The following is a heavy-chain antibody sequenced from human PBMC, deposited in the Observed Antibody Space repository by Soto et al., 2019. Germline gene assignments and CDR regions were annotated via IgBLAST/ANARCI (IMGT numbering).Heavy chain of an antibody. CDR3: AKGGVAATPVRDYFDY. CDR1: GFTFSSYA. J-gene: IGHJ4*02. D-gene: IGHD2-15*01. CDR2: ISGSGGST. V-gene: IGHV3-23*01. Sequence: EVQLLESGGGLVQPGGSLRLSCAASGFTFSSYAMSWVRQAPGKGLEWVSAISGSGGSTYYADSVKGRFTLSRDNSKNTLYLQMNSLRAEDTAVYYCAKGGVAATPVRDYFDYWGQGNLVTVSS.